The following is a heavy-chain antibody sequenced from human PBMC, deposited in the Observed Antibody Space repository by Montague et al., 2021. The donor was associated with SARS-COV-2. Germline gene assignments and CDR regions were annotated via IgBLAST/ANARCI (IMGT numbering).Heavy chain of an antibody. CDR3: LRAGGFDNRPPV. D-gene: IGHD3-10*01. V-gene: IGHV4-4*02. CDR2: IHHSGDT. Sequence: SETLSLTCGVSGDSIISTNWWSWVRQPPGKGLEWIGEIHHSGDTDHNPSFKSRVTISEDQSKNQYSLELNFVTAADTALYYCLRAGGFDNRPPVWGQGVLVIVSS. J-gene: IGHJ4*02. CDR1: GDSIISTNW.